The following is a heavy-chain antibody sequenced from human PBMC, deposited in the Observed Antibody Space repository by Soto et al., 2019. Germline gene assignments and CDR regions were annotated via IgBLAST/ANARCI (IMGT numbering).Heavy chain of an antibody. CDR2: ISYDGINK. D-gene: IGHD3-10*01. CDR3: AREEYGSDY. J-gene: IGHJ4*02. V-gene: IGHV3-30*03. Sequence: GGSLRLCCAASGVNFSNYGMHWVRQAPGKGLEWVAVISYDGINKYYADSVKGRFTISRDNSKNTLSLQMNSLRGEDTAVYYCAREEYGSDYWGQGTQVTVSS. CDR1: GVNFSNYG.